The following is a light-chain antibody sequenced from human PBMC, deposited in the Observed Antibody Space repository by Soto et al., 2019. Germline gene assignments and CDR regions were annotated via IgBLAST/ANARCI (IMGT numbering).Light chain of an antibody. CDR1: QSVSSN. Sequence: EIVMTQSPATLSVSPGERATLSCRASQSVSSNLAWYQQKPGQAPRLLIYGASTRATGIPARFSGSGSGTEFTLTISSLQSEDFAVYYCQHYNNWWTFGQGNKVDVK. J-gene: IGKJ1*01. CDR2: GAS. CDR3: QHYNNWWT. V-gene: IGKV3-15*01.